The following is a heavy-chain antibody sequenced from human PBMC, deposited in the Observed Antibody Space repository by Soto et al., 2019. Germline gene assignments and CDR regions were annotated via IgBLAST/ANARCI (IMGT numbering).Heavy chain of an antibody. Sequence: PSETLSLTCTVSGGSISSGDYYWSWIRQPPGKGLEWIGYIYYSGSTYYNPSLKSRVTISVDTSKNQFSLKLSSVTAADTAVYYCARGETITMIVVGHPAYFDYWGQGTLVNVSS. D-gene: IGHD3-22*01. J-gene: IGHJ4*02. CDR3: ARGETITMIVVGHPAYFDY. V-gene: IGHV4-30-4*01. CDR2: IYYSGST. CDR1: GGSISSGDYY.